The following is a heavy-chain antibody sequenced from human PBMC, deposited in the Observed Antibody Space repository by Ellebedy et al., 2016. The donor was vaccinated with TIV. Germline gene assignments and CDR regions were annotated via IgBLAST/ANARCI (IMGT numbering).Heavy chain of an antibody. J-gene: IGHJ6*02. Sequence: GESLKISCAASGFTFSTYAMHWVRQAPGKGLEWVAVISYDGSNKYYADSVKGRFTISRDNAKNSLYLQMNSLRAEDTAVYYCARDDGVGQYYYYGMDVWGQGTTVTVSS. CDR3: ARDDGVGQYYYYGMDV. CDR2: ISYDGSNK. V-gene: IGHV3-30-3*01. CDR1: GFTFSTYA. D-gene: IGHD1-26*01.